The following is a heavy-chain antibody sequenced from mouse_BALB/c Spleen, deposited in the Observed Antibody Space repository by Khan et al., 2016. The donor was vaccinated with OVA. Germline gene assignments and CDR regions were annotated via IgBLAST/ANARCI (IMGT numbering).Heavy chain of an antibody. J-gene: IGHJ3*01. CDR2: IYPGNSDT. CDR1: GYIFTNYW. Sequence: VQLKQSGTVLARPGASVKMSCKASGYIFTNYWMHWVQQRPGQGLEWIGGIYPGNSDTSYNQTFKGKAKLTAVTSASIAYMELSSLTNDDSAVYYCTRAGYRAFAYWGQGTLVTVSA. D-gene: IGHD3-3*01. V-gene: IGHV1-5*01. CDR3: TRAGYRAFAY.